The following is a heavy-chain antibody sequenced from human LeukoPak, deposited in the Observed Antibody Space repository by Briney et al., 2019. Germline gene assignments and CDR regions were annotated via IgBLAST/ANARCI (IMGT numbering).Heavy chain of an antibody. CDR1: GFTFSSHG. CDR2: IWYDGSNK. D-gene: IGHD7-27*01. J-gene: IGHJ4*02. CDR3: ARLTGSYFDY. Sequence: PLGVLRLSCAASGFTFSSHGMYWGRQAPGKGLEWVALIWYDGSNKYYTDSVKGRFTISRDNSKSMLYLQMNSLRAEDTAVYYCARLTGSYFDYWGQGTLVTVSS. V-gene: IGHV3-33*01.